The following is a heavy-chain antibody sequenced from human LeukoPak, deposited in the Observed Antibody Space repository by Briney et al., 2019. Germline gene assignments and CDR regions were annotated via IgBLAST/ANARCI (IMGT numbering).Heavy chain of an antibody. CDR1: GGSISSGSYY. CDR3: ARRYKDMVVVPAVFYFDY. D-gene: IGHD2-2*01. CDR2: IYTSGST. V-gene: IGHV4-61*02. Sequence: SQTLSLTCTVSGGSISSGSYYWSWIRQPAGKGLEWIGRIYTSGSTNYNPSLKSRVTISVDMSRNHFSLRLNSVAAADKTVYYCARRYKDMVVVPAVFYFDYWGRGILVTVSS. J-gene: IGHJ4*02.